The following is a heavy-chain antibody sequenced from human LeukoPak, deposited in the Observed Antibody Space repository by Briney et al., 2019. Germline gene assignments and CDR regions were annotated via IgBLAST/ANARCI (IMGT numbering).Heavy chain of an antibody. CDR3: ARGLGEFDY. J-gene: IGHJ4*02. V-gene: IGHV4-34*01. Sequence: SETLSLTCAVYGGSFSGYYWSWIRQPPGKGLEWIGEINHSGSTNYNPSLKSRVTISVDTSKNQFSLELSSVTAADTAVYYCARGLGEFDYWGQGTLVTVSS. CDR1: GGSFSGYY. D-gene: IGHD4-17*01. CDR2: INHSGST.